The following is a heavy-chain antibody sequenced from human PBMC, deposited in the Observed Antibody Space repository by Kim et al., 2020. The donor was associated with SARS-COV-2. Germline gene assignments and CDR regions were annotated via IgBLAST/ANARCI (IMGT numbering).Heavy chain of an antibody. Sequence: GRSLRLSCAASGFTFDDYAMHWVRQAPGKGLEWVSGISWNSGSIGYADSVKGRFTISRDNAKNSLYLQMNSLRAEDTALYYCAKVSGYSYGYVDYWGQGTLVTVSS. V-gene: IGHV3-9*01. CDR1: GFTFDDYA. D-gene: IGHD5-18*01. CDR2: ISWNSGSI. J-gene: IGHJ4*02. CDR3: AKVSGYSYGYVDY.